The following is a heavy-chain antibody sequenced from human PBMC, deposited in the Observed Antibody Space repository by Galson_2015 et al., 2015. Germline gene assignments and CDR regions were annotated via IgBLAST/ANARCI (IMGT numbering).Heavy chain of an antibody. CDR2: INHSGST. CDR1: GGSFSGYY. V-gene: IGHV4-34*01. J-gene: IGHJ3*02. Sequence: ETLSLTCAVYGGSFSGYYWSWIRQPPGKGLEWIGEINHSGSTNYTPSLKSRVTISIDTSKNQFSLKLSSVTAADTAVYYCASGIPAAIGLDGCGFDIWGQGTMVTVSS. CDR3: ASGIPAAIGLDGCGFDI. D-gene: IGHD2-2*01.